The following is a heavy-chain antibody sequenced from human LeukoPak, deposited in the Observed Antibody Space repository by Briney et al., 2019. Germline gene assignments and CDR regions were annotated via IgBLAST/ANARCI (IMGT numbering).Heavy chain of an antibody. V-gene: IGHV4-34*01. CDR2: INHSGST. Sequence: PSETLSLTCAVYGGSFSGYYWSWIRQPPGKGLEWIGEINHSGSTNYNPSLKSRVTISVDTSKNQFSLKLSSVTAADTAVYYCAWLLPYFDYWGQGTLVTVSS. J-gene: IGHJ4*02. CDR3: AWLLPYFDY. D-gene: IGHD3-22*01. CDR1: GGSFSGYY.